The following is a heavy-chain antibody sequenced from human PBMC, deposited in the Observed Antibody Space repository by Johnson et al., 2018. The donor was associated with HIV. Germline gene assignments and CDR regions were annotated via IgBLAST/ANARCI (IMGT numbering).Heavy chain of an antibody. CDR2: ISYDGSNK. CDR3: AGRSSALYEDAFDI. CDR1: GFTFSSYA. J-gene: IGHJ3*02. Sequence: QVQLVESGGGVVQPGRSLRLSCAASGFTFSSYAMHWVRQAPGKGLEWVAVISYDGSNKYYADSVKGRFTISRDNSKNTLYLQMNSLRAEDTAIYYCAGRSSALYEDAFDIWGQGTMVTVSS. V-gene: IGHV3-30-3*01. D-gene: IGHD6-19*01.